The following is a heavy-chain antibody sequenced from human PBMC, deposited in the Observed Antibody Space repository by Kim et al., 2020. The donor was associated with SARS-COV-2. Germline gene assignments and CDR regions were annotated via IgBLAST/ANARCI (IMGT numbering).Heavy chain of an antibody. D-gene: IGHD3-3*01. CDR2: ISAYNGNT. Sequence: ASVKVSCKASGYTFTSYGISWVRQAPGQGLEWMGWISAYNGNTNYAQKLQGRVTMTTDTSTSTAYMELRSLRSDDTAVYYCARDCIESEWLLYGGCDAFDIWGQGTMVTVSS. CDR1: GYTFTSYG. V-gene: IGHV1-18*01. CDR3: ARDCIESEWLLYGGCDAFDI. J-gene: IGHJ3*02.